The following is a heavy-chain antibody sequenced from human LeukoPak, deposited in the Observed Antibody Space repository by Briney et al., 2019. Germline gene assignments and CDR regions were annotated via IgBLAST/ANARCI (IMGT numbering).Heavy chain of an antibody. V-gene: IGHV4-59*01. J-gene: IGHJ3*02. CDR1: GGSISSYY. Sequence: SETLSLTCTVSGGSISSYYWSWIRQPPGKGLEWIGYIYYSGFTNYNPSLKSRVTISVDTSKNQFSLKLSSVTAADTAAYFCARTSITMVITGVFDIWGQGTMVTVSS. CDR3: ARTSITMVITGVFDI. D-gene: IGHD3-10*01. CDR2: IYYSGFT.